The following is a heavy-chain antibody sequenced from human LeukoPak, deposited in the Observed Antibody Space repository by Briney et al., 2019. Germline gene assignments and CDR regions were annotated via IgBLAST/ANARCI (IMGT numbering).Heavy chain of an antibody. D-gene: IGHD1-26*01. Sequence: GGSLRLSCAASGFTFDNYAMTWVRQAPGKGLEWVSAIRLSDGYTYYADSVQGRFIISRYTSKNTVSLQMNSLTGDDTALYYCARVAGSYSIRPFDFWGQGTVVIVSS. CDR2: IRLSDGYT. CDR3: ARVAGSYSIRPFDF. J-gene: IGHJ4*02. V-gene: IGHV3-23*01. CDR1: GFTFDNYA.